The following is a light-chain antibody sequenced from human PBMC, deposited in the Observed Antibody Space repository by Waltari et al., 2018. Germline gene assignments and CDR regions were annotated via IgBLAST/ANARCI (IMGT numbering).Light chain of an antibody. J-gene: IGKJ4*01. V-gene: IGKV2-28*01. Sequence: DIVMTQSPLSLPVTPGEPASISCRSSQSLLHSNGYYYLHWYLQKPGQSPQLLINLGSNRASGVPDRFSGSGSGTEFTLKISRVEAEDVGVYYCMQALQTPLTFSGGTKVEIK. CDR1: QSLLHSNGYYY. CDR2: LGS. CDR3: MQALQTPLT.